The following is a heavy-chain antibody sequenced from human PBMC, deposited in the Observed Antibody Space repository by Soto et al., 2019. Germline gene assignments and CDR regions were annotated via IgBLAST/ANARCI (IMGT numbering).Heavy chain of an antibody. CDR2: IYYSGST. V-gene: IGHV4-30-4*01. J-gene: IGHJ4*02. D-gene: IGHD6-13*01. Sequence: PSETLSLTCTVSGGSIRGVDYFWSWIRQPPGKGLEWIGYIYYSGSTLYNPSLMSRLAISIDSSMNQISLEVRSVTAADTAVYYCVRGVPRSSHYFDSWGQGALVTVSS. CDR3: VRGVPRSSHYFDS. CDR1: GGSIRGVDYF.